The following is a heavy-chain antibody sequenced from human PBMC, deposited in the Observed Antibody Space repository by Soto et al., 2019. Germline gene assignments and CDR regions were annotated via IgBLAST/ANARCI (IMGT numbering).Heavy chain of an antibody. V-gene: IGHV1-46*01. CDR1: GYTFTSYY. CDR3: ARDPSDYDSSGYYLNYFDY. D-gene: IGHD3-22*01. J-gene: IGHJ4*02. Sequence: ASVKVSCKESGYTFTSYYMHWVRQAPGQGLEWMGIINPSGGSTSYAQKFQGRVTMTRDTSTSTVYMELSSLRSEDTAVYYCARDPSDYDSSGYYLNYFDYWGQGTLVTVSS. CDR2: INPSGGST.